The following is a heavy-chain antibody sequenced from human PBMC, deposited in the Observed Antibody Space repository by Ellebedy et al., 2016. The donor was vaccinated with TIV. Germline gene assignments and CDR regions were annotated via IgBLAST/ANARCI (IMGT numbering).Heavy chain of an antibody. CDR2: IAVYNGHT. V-gene: IGHV1-18*01. CDR3: ARSRLGGGHWYFDF. Sequence: ASVKVSCXVSGYTFTRYGMSWVRQAPGQGLEWMGWIAVYNGHTKYAQKFQDRDVMTTETATSTVYMELRSLRSDDTAVYCCARSRLGGGHWYFDFWGRGTLVTVSS. J-gene: IGHJ2*01. D-gene: IGHD3-10*01. CDR1: GYTFTRYG.